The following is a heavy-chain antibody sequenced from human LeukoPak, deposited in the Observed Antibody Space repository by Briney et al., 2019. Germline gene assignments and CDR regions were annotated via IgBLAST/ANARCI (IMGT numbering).Heavy chain of an antibody. CDR1: GFTFSSYN. J-gene: IGHJ6*03. Sequence: GGSLRLSCAVSGFTFSSYNMNWVRQAPGTGLEWVSYISSSSSYIYYADSVKGRFTISRDNAKNSLYLQMNSLRAEDTAVYYCARVIVFRGYMDVWGKGTTVTVSS. CDR3: ARVIVFRGYMDV. V-gene: IGHV3-21*01. D-gene: IGHD1-26*01. CDR2: ISSSSSYI.